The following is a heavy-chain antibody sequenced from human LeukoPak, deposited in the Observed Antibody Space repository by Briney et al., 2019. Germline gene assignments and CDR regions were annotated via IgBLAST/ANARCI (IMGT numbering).Heavy chain of an antibody. V-gene: IGHV3-23*01. CDR1: GFAFRTRV. CDR3: ATVRYASAWYLFDH. CDR2: LGSTGST. J-gene: IGHJ4*02. Sequence: GGSLRLSCAASGFAFRTRVMSWVRQAPGKGLEWVLSLGSTGSTYYIDSVKGRFSISRDYSQNTLYLEMNSPRAEDTATYFCATVRYASAWYLFDHWGRGTLVAVSS. D-gene: IGHD6-13*01.